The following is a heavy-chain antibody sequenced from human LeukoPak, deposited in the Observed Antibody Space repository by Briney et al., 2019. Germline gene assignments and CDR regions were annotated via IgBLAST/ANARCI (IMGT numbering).Heavy chain of an antibody. CDR2: IYYSGST. CDR1: GGSISSYY. D-gene: IGHD3-22*01. V-gene: IGHV4-59*01. CDR3: ARRGYFDGSGLDH. J-gene: IGHJ4*02. Sequence: SETLSLTCTVSGGSISSYYWSWIRQPPGKRLEWIGHIYYSGSTNYNPSLKSRVTISVDTSKNQFSLKLSSVTAADTAVYFCARRGYFDGSGLDHWGQGTLVTVSS.